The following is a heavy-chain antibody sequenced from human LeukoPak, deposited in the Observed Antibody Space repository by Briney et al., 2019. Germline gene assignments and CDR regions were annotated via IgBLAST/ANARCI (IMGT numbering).Heavy chain of an antibody. J-gene: IGHJ4*02. CDR1: GGSFSGYY. Sequence: SETLSLTCAVYGGSFSGYYWSCIRQPPGKGLEWIGETNHSGSTNYNPSLKSRVTISVDTSKNQFSLKLSSVTAADTAVYYCARIAVAGFDFDYWGQGTLVTVSS. CDR2: TNHSGST. V-gene: IGHV4-34*01. D-gene: IGHD6-19*01. CDR3: ARIAVAGFDFDY.